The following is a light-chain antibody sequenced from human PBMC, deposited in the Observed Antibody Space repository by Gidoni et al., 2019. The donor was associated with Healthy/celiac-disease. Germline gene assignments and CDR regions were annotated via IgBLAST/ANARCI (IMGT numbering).Light chain of an antibody. J-gene: IGLJ3*02. CDR1: SSDVGGYNY. CDR2: DVS. Sequence: QSALTPPASVSGSPGPSITISCTGTSSDVGGYNYVSWYQHHPGKAPKLMIYDVSNRPSGVSNRFSGSKSGNTASPTISGLQAEDEADYYCSSHTSSSTLVFGGGTKLTVL. V-gene: IGLV2-14*03. CDR3: SSHTSSSTLV.